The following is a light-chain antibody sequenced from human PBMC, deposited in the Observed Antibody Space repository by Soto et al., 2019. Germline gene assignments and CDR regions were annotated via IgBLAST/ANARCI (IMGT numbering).Light chain of an antibody. V-gene: IGKV3-11*01. CDR2: DAS. Sequence: EIVLTQSPATLSLSPEERATLSCRASQSVSSYLAWYQQKPGQAPRLLIYDASNTATGIPARFSGSGSGTDFTLTISSLEPEDFAVYYCQQRSNWTLTFGGGTKVDIK. CDR3: QQRSNWTLT. CDR1: QSVSSY. J-gene: IGKJ4*01.